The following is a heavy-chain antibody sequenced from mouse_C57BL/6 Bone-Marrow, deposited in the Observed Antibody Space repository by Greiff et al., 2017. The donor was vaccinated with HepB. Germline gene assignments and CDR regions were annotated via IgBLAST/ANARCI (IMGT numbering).Heavy chain of an antibody. D-gene: IGHD1-1*01. CDR1: GYTFTSYG. V-gene: IGHV1-81*01. CDR2: IYPRSGNT. J-gene: IGHJ3*01. Sequence: QVQLQQPGAELARPGASVKLSCKASGYTFTSYGISWVKQRTGQGLEWIGEIYPRSGNTYYNEKFKGKATLTADKSSSTAYMELLSLTSEDSAVYFCARYTTVAPFAYWGQGTLVTVSA. CDR3: ARYTTVAPFAY.